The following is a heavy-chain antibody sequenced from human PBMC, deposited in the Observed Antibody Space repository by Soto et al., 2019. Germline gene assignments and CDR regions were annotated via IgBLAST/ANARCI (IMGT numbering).Heavy chain of an antibody. Sequence: QVQLQESGPGLVKPSETLSLTCTVSGDSISSSDYYWGWIRRPPGKRLEWIGNVHHCGDPYYNPPLQSRVTISVDTSEYQFDLKLNTVTAAETAVYYCSRQRPRGDNCFNVWGQGTLVTVSS. CDR1: GDSISSSDYY. CDR2: VHHCGDP. J-gene: IGHJ3*01. D-gene: IGHD5-12*01. CDR3: SRQRPRGDNCFNV. V-gene: IGHV4-39*01.